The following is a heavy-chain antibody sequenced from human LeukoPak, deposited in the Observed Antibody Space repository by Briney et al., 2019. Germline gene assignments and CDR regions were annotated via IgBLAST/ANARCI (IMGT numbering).Heavy chain of an antibody. V-gene: IGHV4-38-2*02. CDR3: ARGSSVVNFDY. Sequence: PSETRSLTCTVSGYSISSGYYWGWIRQPPGKGLEWIGRIYTSGSTNYNPSLKSRVTMSVDTSKNQFSLKLSSVTAADTAVYYCARGSSVVNFDYWGQGTLVTVSS. CDR1: GYSISSGYY. D-gene: IGHD3-22*01. CDR2: IYTSGST. J-gene: IGHJ4*02.